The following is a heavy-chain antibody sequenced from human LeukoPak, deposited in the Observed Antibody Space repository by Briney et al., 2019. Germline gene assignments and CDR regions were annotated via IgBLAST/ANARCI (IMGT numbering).Heavy chain of an antibody. CDR2: IYYSGST. J-gene: IGHJ3*02. CDR1: GGSISGSSYY. CDR3: ARHAYYDSSGYYSLLYFDSVAFDI. V-gene: IGHV4-39*01. D-gene: IGHD3-22*01. Sequence: SETLSLTCTVSGGSISGSSYYWGWIRQPPWKGLEWIGSIYYSGSTYYNPSLKSRVTISVDTSKNQFSLKLSSVTAADTAVYYCARHAYYDSSGYYSLLYFDSVAFDIWGEGTMVIVSS.